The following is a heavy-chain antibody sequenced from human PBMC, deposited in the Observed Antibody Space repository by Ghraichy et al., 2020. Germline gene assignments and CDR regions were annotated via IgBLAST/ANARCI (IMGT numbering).Heavy chain of an antibody. D-gene: IGHD3-22*01. Sequence: SETLSLTCTVSGGSINNYYWSWIRQPPGKGLEWIGYVYSSGSTNYNPSLKSRVTISVDKSKNQFSLNLSSVTAADTAIYYCVRGGYYCLGYWGQGTLVTVSS. J-gene: IGHJ4*02. CDR3: VRGGYYCLGY. V-gene: IGHV4-59*12. CDR1: GGSINNYY. CDR2: VYSSGST.